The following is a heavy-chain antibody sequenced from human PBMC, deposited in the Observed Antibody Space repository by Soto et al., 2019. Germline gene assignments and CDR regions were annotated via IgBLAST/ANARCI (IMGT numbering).Heavy chain of an antibody. J-gene: IGHJ6*02. Sequence: LRLSCAASGFTFSSYGMHWVRQAPGKGLEWVAVIWYDGSNKYYADSVKGRFTISRDNSKNTLYLQMNSLRAEDTAVYYCAKHSSSWFSYGMDVWGQGTTVTVSS. D-gene: IGHD6-13*01. V-gene: IGHV3-33*06. CDR1: GFTFSSYG. CDR2: IWYDGSNK. CDR3: AKHSSSWFSYGMDV.